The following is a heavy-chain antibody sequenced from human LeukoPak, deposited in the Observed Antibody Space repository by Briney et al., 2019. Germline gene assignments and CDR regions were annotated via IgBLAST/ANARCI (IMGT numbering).Heavy chain of an antibody. V-gene: IGHV3-9*01. J-gene: IGHJ4*02. CDR3: ARDHYYDSSGYHYFDY. CDR1: GFTFEDYA. D-gene: IGHD3-22*01. Sequence: GGSLRLSCAASGFTFEDYAMHWVWQVPGKGLEWVSGISWNGGRKGYADSVKGRLTISRDNAENSLYLQMNSLRPEDTALYYCARDHYYDSSGYHYFDYWGQGTLVTVSS. CDR2: ISWNGGRK.